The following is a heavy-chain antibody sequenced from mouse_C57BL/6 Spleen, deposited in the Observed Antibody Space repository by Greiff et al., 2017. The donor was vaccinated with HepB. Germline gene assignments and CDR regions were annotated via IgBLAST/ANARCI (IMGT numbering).Heavy chain of an antibody. J-gene: IGHJ4*01. CDR3: ARIYYDYDYYAMDY. CDR1: GYTFTSYT. V-gene: IGHV1-4*01. D-gene: IGHD2-4*01. CDR2: INPSSGYT. Sequence: VQLVESGAELARPGASVKMSCKASGYTFTSYTMHWVKQRPGQGLEWIGYINPSSGYTKYNQKFKDKATLTADKSSSTAYMQLSSLTSEDSAVYYCARIYYDYDYYAMDYWGQGTSVTVSS.